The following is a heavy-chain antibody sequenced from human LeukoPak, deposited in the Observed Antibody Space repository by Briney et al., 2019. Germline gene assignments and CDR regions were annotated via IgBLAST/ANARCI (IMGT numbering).Heavy chain of an antibody. Sequence: PGGSLRLSCAASGFTFSSYGMHWVRQAPGKGLEWVAFIRYDGSNKYYADSVKGRFTISRDNSKNTLYLQMNSLRAEDTAVYYCAKESRPTARNWFDPWGQGTLVTVSS. CDR1: GFTFSSYG. CDR3: AKESRPTARNWFDP. V-gene: IGHV3-30*02. J-gene: IGHJ5*02. CDR2: IRYDGSNK. D-gene: IGHD2-21*02.